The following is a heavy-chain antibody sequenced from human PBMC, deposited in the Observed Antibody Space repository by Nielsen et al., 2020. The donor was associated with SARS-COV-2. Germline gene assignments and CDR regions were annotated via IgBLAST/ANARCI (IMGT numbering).Heavy chain of an antibody. Sequence: ASVKVSCKASGYTFTGYYMHWVRQAPGQGLEWMGRINPNSGGTNYAQKFQGRVTMTRDTSISTAYMELSSLRSEDTAVYYCARDEGYDSSGYSSGYWGQGTLVTVSS. J-gene: IGHJ4*02. CDR3: ARDEGYDSSGYSSGY. CDR1: GYTFTGYY. V-gene: IGHV1-2*06. CDR2: INPNSGGT. D-gene: IGHD3-22*01.